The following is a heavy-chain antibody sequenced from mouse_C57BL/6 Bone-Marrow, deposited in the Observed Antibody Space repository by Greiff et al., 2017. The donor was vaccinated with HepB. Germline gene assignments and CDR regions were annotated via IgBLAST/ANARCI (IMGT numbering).Heavy chain of an antibody. CDR3: ARAYYFDY. J-gene: IGHJ2*01. V-gene: IGHV1-82*01. CDR2: IYPGDGDT. Sequence: QVTLKVSGPELVKPGASVKISCKASGYAFSSSWMNWVKQRPGKGLEWIGRIYPGDGDTNYNGKFKGKATLTADKSSSTAYMQLSSLTSEDSAVYFCARAYYFDYWGQGTTLTVSS. CDR1: GYAFSSSW.